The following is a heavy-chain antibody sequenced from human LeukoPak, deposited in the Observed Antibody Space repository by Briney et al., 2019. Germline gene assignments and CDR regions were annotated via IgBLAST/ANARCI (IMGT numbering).Heavy chain of an antibody. Sequence: PGGSMRLSCAASGFTFNSYWMNWVRQAPGKGLKWVANIKRDGSEKYYVDSVKGRFTISRDNAKNSLDLQMNSLRVEDTAVYYCARLGPASSGWPESFDYWGQGTLVAVSS. CDR3: ARLGPASSGWPESFDY. J-gene: IGHJ4*02. D-gene: IGHD6-19*01. V-gene: IGHV3-7*03. CDR2: IKRDGSEK. CDR1: GFTFNSYW.